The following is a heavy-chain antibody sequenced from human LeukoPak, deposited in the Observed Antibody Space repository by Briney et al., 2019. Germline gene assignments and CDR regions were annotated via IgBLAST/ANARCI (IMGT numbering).Heavy chain of an antibody. CDR1: GGSISSGSYY. CDR3: ARHPPRIAAAGPIDY. Sequence: PSETLSLTCTVSGGSISSGSYYWSWIRQPAGKGLEWIGRIYTTGTTNYNPSLQSRVTISVDTSKNQFSLKLSSVTAADTAVYYCARHPPRIAAAGPIDYWGQGTLVTVSS. D-gene: IGHD6-13*01. J-gene: IGHJ4*02. V-gene: IGHV4-61*02. CDR2: IYTTGTT.